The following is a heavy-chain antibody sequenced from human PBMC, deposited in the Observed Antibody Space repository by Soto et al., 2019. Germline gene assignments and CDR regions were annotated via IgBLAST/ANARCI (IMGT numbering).Heavy chain of an antibody. Sequence: EASVKVSCKASGGTFSSYAISWVRQAPGQGLEWMGGIIPIFGTANYAQKFQGRVTITADKSTSTAYMELSSLRSEDTAVYYCARSRPRGVVPAAMYYYGMDVWGQGTTVTVPS. CDR2: IIPIFGTA. CDR3: ARSRPRGVVPAAMYYYGMDV. D-gene: IGHD2-2*01. CDR1: GGTFSSYA. J-gene: IGHJ6*02. V-gene: IGHV1-69*06.